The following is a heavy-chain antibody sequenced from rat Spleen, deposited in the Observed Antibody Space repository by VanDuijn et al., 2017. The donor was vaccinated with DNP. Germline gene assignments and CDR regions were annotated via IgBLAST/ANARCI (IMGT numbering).Heavy chain of an antibody. V-gene: IGHV5-7*01. D-gene: IGHD3-1*01. CDR2: ISYDGSSR. CDR1: GFTFSDYY. Sequence: EVQLVESGGGLVQPGRSLKLSCATSGFTFSDYYMAWVRQAPKKGLEWVATISYDGSSRNYRDSVKGRFTISRDNEKSTLYLQMNSLKSEDTATYYCARGSTSIYWYFDFWGPGTMVTVSS. J-gene: IGHJ1*01. CDR3: ARGSTSIYWYFDF.